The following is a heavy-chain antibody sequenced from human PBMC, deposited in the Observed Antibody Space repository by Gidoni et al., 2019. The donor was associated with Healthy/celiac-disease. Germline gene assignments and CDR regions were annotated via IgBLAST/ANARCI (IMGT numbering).Heavy chain of an antibody. J-gene: IGHJ4*02. CDR3: ARGRYYDSSVQPPSDY. CDR2: ISYDRSNG. D-gene: IGHD3-22*01. V-gene: IGHV3-30-3*01. Sequence: QVQLVESGGGVVQPGRSLRLSCAASGFTFSSYAMNWVRQAPGRGREWGAVISYDRSNGYYSDSFNGRFTISRDNSKNTLYLQMNSLRAEDTSVYYCARGRYYDSSVQPPSDYWGQGTLVTVSS. CDR1: GFTFSSYA.